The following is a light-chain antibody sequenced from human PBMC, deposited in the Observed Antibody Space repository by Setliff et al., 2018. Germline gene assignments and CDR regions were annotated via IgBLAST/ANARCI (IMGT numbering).Light chain of an antibody. Sequence: QSALTQPASVSGSPGQSITISCTGTSSDVGAYNCISWYQHHPDKAPKLLIYGVSNRPSGVSSRFSGSKSGNTASLTISGLHAEDEADYFCCSCTSNITPYVFGTGTKV. CDR3: CSCTSNITPYV. V-gene: IGLV2-14*01. CDR1: SSDVGAYNC. CDR2: GVS. J-gene: IGLJ1*01.